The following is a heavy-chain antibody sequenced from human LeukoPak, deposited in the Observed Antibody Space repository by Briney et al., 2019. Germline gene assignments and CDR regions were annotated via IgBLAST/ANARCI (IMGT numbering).Heavy chain of an antibody. D-gene: IGHD6-25*01. CDR1: GGSISSYY. J-gene: IGHJ5*02. CDR2: IYYSGST. V-gene: IGHV4-59*08. CDR3: ARHSVESSGQGGWFDP. Sequence: SETLSLTCTVSGGSISSYYWSWIRQPPGKGLEWIGYIYYSGSTNYNPSLKSRVTISVDTSKNQFSLKVSSVTAADTAVYYCARHSVESSGQGGWFDPWGQGTLVTVSS.